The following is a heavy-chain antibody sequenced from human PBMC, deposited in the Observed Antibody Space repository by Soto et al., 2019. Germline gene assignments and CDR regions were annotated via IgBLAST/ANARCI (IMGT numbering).Heavy chain of an antibody. CDR1: GFTFSSYA. V-gene: IGHV3-23*01. CDR2: ISGSGGST. Sequence: EVQLLESGGGLVQPGGSLRLSCAASGFTFSSYAMSWVRQAPGKGLEWVSAISGSGGSTYYADSVKGRFTISRDNSKNTLYLQMNSLRAEGTAVYYCAKVRTRPHSGSYYPLHYGMDVWGQGTTVTVSS. CDR3: AKVRTRPHSGSYYPLHYGMDV. J-gene: IGHJ6*02. D-gene: IGHD1-26*01.